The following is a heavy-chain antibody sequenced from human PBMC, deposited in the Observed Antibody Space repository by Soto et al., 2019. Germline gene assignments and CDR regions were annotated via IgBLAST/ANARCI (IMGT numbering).Heavy chain of an antibody. D-gene: IGHD6-13*01. CDR2: ISGSGGST. CDR1: GFAFSSYA. V-gene: IGHV3-23*01. J-gene: IGHJ4*02. CDR3: AKLDSSSWYWSDY. Sequence: GGSLRLSCAASGFAFSSYAMSWVRQAPGKGLEWVSAISGSGGSTYYADSVEGRFTISRDNSKNTLYLQMNSLRAEDTAVYYCAKLDSSSWYWSDYWGQGTLVTVSS.